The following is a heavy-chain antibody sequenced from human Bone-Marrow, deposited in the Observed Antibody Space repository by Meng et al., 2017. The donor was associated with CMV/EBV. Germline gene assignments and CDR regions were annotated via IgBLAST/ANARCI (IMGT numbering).Heavy chain of an antibody. CDR3: ARDPSIAAAGGYFYY. CDR1: GFTFSDYY. V-gene: IGHV3-11*01. CDR2: ISSSGSTI. Sequence: GESLKISCAASGFTFSDYYMSWIRQAPGKGLEWVSYISSSGSTIYYADSVKGRFTISRDNAKNSLYLQMNSLRAEDTAVYYCARDPSIAAAGGYFYYWGQGTLVTVSS. D-gene: IGHD6-13*01. J-gene: IGHJ4*02.